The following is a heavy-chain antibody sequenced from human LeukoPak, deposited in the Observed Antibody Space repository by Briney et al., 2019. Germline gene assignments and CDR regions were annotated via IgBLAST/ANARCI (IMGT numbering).Heavy chain of an antibody. J-gene: IGHJ4*02. CDR2: ISNHNGNT. V-gene: IGHV1-18*04. CDR3: TRGVALATVYYFDF. D-gene: IGHD3-10*01. CDR1: GFTFSAYG. Sequence: ASVKVSCKTSGFTFSAYGIAWVRQAPGHGPEWMGWISNHNGNTKYAQKFQDRITVTTERSTGTASMELRSLKPDDTGIYYCTRGVALATVYYFDFWGRGTQVTVAS.